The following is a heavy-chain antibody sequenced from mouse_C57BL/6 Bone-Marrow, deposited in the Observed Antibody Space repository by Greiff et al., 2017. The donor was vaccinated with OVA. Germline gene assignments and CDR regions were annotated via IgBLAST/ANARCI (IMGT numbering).Heavy chain of an antibody. CDR1: GFTFTDYY. CDR2: IRNKANGYTT. Sequence: EVKLMESGGGLVQPGGSLSLSCAASGFTFTDYYMSWVRQPPGKALEWLGFIRNKANGYTTEYSASVKGRFTISRDNSQSILYLQMNALRAEDSATYYCARYPLSGWYFDVWGTGTTVTVSS. J-gene: IGHJ1*03. CDR3: ARYPLSGWYFDV. V-gene: IGHV7-3*01.